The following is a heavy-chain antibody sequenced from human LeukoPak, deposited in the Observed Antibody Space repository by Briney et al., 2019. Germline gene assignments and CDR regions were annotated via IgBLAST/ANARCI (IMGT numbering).Heavy chain of an antibody. V-gene: IGHV1-69*15. CDR1: GGTFSSYA. D-gene: IGHD1-1*01. CDR2: IIPIFGTA. J-gene: IGHJ4*02. Sequence: SVKVSRKASGGTFSSYAISWVRQAPGQGLEWMGRIIPIFGTANYAQKFQGRGTITPDESTSTAYMELSSLRSEDTAVYYCAREIQGTPPYYFDYWGQGTLVTVSS. CDR3: AREIQGTPPYYFDY.